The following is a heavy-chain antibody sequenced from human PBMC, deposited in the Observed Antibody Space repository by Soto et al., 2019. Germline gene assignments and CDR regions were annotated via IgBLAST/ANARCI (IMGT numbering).Heavy chain of an antibody. V-gene: IGHV4-59*01. Sequence: PSETLSLTCNVSGASMRSYSWTWMRLSPGKGLEWIGDIFYSGSSNLNPSLRSRLSISIDTSKNKFSLMLKSVTAADTAAYYCARDLRCCGLDVWGQGTTVTVSS. J-gene: IGHJ6*02. D-gene: IGHD3-9*01. CDR2: IFYSGSS. CDR3: ARDLRCCGLDV. CDR1: GASMRSYS.